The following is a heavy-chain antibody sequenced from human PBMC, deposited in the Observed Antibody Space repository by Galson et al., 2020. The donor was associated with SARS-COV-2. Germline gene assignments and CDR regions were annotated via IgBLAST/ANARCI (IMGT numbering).Heavy chain of an antibody. D-gene: IGHD3-22*01. CDR3: ARLPPYDSSGYSHYWYFDL. Sequence: KISCKASGGTFSSYAISWVRQAPGQGLEWMGGIIPIFGTANYAQKFQVRVTITADESTSTAYMELSSLRSEDTAVYYCARLPPYDSSGYSHYWYFDLWGRGTLVTVSS. CDR1: GGTFSSYA. J-gene: IGHJ2*01. CDR2: IIPIFGTA. V-gene: IGHV1-69*01.